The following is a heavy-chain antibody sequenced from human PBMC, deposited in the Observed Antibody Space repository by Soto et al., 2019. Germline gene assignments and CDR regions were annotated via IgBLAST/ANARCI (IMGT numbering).Heavy chain of an antibody. V-gene: IGHV4-34*01. CDR1: GWSFRGYY. D-gene: IGHD3-9*01. CDR3: ARRIPILSRDSKFDY. J-gene: IGHJ4*02. Sequence: SETLSLTCAVYGWSFRGYYWRWVRPPPGEGVEWIGEIKHSGSTNYNPSPKSRGTISVGTSKNQFSLKLSSVTAADTAVFYWARRIPILSRDSKFDYWGQGTLVTVSS. CDR2: IKHSGST.